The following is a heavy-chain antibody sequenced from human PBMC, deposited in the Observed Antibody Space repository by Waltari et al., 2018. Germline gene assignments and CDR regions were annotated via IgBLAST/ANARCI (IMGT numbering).Heavy chain of an antibody. J-gene: IGHJ4*02. V-gene: IGHV1-69*05. CDR1: GGTFSSYA. CDR2: SIPILGTA. D-gene: IGHD3-10*01. CDR3: ASGTYYYGSGSPHFDY. Sequence: QVQLVQSGAEVKKPGSSVKVSCKASGGTFSSYAISWVRQAPGQGLEWMGGSIPILGTANNARKFQGRVTITTDESTSTAYMELSSLRSEDTAVYYCASGTYYYGSGSPHFDYWGQGTLVTVSS.